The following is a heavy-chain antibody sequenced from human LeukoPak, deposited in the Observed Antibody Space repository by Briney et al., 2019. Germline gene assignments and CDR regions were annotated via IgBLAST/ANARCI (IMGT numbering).Heavy chain of an antibody. D-gene: IGHD6-13*01. CDR2: IFPSGGEI. CDR1: GFTFSTFA. CDR3: AKDHGSSDWYYFDY. Sequence: PGGSLRLSCAASGFTFSTFAMIWVRQPPGKGLEWVSSIFPSGGEIHYADSVKGRFTISRDNSKNTLYLQMNTLRADDTAVYYCAKDHGSSDWYYFDYWGQGTLVTVSS. V-gene: IGHV3-23*01. J-gene: IGHJ4*02.